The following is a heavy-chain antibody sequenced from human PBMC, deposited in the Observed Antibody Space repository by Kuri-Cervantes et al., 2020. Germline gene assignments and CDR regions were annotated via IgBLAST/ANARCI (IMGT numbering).Heavy chain of an antibody. V-gene: IGHV3-15*01. J-gene: IGHJ4*02. CDR3: TTVFFPGYQ. D-gene: IGHD5-18*01. Sequence: GESLKISCEVSGLSIYVRNWVRQAPGKGLEWVGRIKSKTDGGTTDYAAPVKGRFTISRDDSKNTLYLRTNSLKTEDTAVYYCTTVFFPGYQWGQGTLVTVSS. CDR2: IKSKTDGGTT. CDR1: GLSIYV.